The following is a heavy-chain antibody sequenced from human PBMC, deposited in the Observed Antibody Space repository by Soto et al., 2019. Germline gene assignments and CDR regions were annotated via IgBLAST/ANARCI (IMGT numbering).Heavy chain of an antibody. CDR2: IYYSGST. CDR1: GGSISSYY. V-gene: IGHV4-59*01. Sequence: SETLSLTCTVSGGSISSYYWSWIRQPPGKGLEWIGYIYYSGSTNYNPSLKSRVTISVDTSKNQFSLKLSSVTAADTAVYYCARDSRGYYYGSGSYYNADAFDIWGQGTMVTVS. J-gene: IGHJ3*02. CDR3: ARDSRGYYYGSGSYYNADAFDI. D-gene: IGHD3-10*01.